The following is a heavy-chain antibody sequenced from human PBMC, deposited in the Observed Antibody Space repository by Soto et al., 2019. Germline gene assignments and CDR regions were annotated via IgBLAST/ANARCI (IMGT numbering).Heavy chain of an antibody. CDR2: ISYDGSNK. CDR3: ATDLVGEPYYFDY. D-gene: IGHD1-26*01. J-gene: IGHJ4*02. Sequence: PGGSLRLSWAASGFTFSSYGMHWVRQAPGKGLEWVAVISYDGSNKYYADSVKGRFTISRDNSKNTLYLQMNSLRAEDTAVYYCATDLVGEPYYFDYWGQGTLVTVSS. V-gene: IGHV3-30*03. CDR1: GFTFSSYG.